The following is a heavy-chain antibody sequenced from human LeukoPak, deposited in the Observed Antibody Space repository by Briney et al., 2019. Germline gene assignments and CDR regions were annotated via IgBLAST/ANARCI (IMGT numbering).Heavy chain of an antibody. D-gene: IGHD3-22*01. J-gene: IGHJ3*02. CDR3: AKDLHYYDSGMNN. CDR2: ISGDGGNT. V-gene: IGHV3-43*02. CDR1: GFSFDDYA. Sequence: GGSLRLSCSASGFSFDDYAIHWVRQAPGKGLESVSLISGDGGNTYYADSVKGRFTISRDNSKNSLYLQMNSLRTEDTALYYCAKDLHYYDSGMNNWGQGTMVTVSS.